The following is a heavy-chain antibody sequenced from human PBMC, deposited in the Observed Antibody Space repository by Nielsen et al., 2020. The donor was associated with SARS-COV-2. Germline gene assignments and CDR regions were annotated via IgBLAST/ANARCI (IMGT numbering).Heavy chain of an antibody. CDR1: GYTFTDYY. D-gene: IGHD3-9*01. CDR2: INPSGGST. CDR3: ARDQTYYDILTGSSPPPDAFDI. J-gene: IGHJ3*02. Sequence: ASVKVSCKASGYTFTDYYMHWVRQAPGQGLEWMGWINPSGGSTSYAQKFQGRVTMTRDTSTSTVYMELSSLRSEDTAVYYCARDQTYYDILTGSSPPPDAFDIWGQGTMVTVSS. V-gene: IGHV1-46*01.